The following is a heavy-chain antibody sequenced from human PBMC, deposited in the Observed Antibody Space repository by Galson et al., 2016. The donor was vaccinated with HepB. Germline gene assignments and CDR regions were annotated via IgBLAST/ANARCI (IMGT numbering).Heavy chain of an antibody. D-gene: IGHD3-9*01. CDR2: VYYSGNT. Sequence: SETLSLTCTVSGGSISHFYWNWIRQPPGKGLEWIGYVYYSGNTNYSPSLKSRVTISVDTSKNQFSLKLNSVTAADTAVYYCARDSEGIRYFDLWGQGTLVTVSS. CDR1: GGSISHFY. CDR3: ARDSEGIRYFDL. J-gene: IGHJ4*02. V-gene: IGHV4-59*01.